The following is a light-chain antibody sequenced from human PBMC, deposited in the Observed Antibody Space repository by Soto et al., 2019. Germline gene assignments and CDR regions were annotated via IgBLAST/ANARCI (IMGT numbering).Light chain of an antibody. CDR3: QQSYSTLWT. CDR1: QSISTY. V-gene: IGKV1-39*01. CDR2: AAS. J-gene: IGKJ1*01. Sequence: DIQMAQSPSSLSSSLGDGVTITFRASQSISTYLNWYQQKPGKAPKLLIYAASSLQSGVPSRFSGSGSGTDFTLTISSLQPEDFATYYCQQSYSTLWTFGQGTKVDIK.